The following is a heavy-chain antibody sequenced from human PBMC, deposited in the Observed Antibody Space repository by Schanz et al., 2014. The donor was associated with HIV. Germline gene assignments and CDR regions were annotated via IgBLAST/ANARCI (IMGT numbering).Heavy chain of an antibody. V-gene: IGHV1-18*01. CDR1: GYTFSDYD. CDR2: INAYNGNT. J-gene: IGHJ2*01. D-gene: IGHD2-15*01. CDR3: ARDPGYGGTYWYFNL. Sequence: QVQLVQSGPEVKKPGASVRVSCETSGYTFSDYDINWVRQAPGQGLEWMGWINAYNGNTHYAQKLQGRVTMTTDTSTSTAYMELSSLSADDTAVYYCARDPGYGGTYWYFNLWGRGSPVTVSS.